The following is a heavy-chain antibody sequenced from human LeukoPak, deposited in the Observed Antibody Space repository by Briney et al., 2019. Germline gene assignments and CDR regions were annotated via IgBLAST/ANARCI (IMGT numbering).Heavy chain of an antibody. CDR3: ARDMAYYCDSCYHYSPLWGDAFDI. CDR2: IFYSGST. D-gene: IGHD3-22*01. Sequence: SETLSLTCTVSSGSISTSNYYWGWVRQPPGKALEWIGNIFYSGSTYYNPSLKSRVTMSVDTSRNQFSLRLSSVTAADTAIYYCARDMAYYCDSCYHYSPLWGDAFDIWGQGTMVTVSS. CDR1: SGSISTSNYY. V-gene: IGHV4-39*07. J-gene: IGHJ3*02.